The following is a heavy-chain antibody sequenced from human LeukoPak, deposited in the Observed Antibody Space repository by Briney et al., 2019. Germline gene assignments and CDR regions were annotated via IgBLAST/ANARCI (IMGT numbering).Heavy chain of an antibody. D-gene: IGHD3-10*01. J-gene: IGHJ4*02. Sequence: PGRSLRLSCAASGFTFSDYYVSWIRQAPGKGLEWVSYISSSGSTIYYADSLKGRFTISRDNAKNSLYLQMNSLRAEDTAVYYCARVSYYGSGSYLYYFDYWGQGTLVTVSS. CDR3: ARVSYYGSGSYLYYFDY. V-gene: IGHV3-11*01. CDR2: ISSSGSTI. CDR1: GFTFSDYY.